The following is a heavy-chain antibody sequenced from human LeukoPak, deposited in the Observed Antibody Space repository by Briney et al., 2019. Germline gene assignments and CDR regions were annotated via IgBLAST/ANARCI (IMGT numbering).Heavy chain of an antibody. V-gene: IGHV4-34*01. CDR3: ARLNVLSGSPLHHFDH. J-gene: IGHJ4*02. D-gene: IGHD6-13*01. CDR1: GGSFSGYY. CDR2: INHSGST. Sequence: PSETLSLTCAVSGGSFSGYYWRWIRQPPGKGLEWVGEINHSGSTNYNPSLKSRVTISIDTSKNQCSLKLRSVTASDTAVYYCARLNVLSGSPLHHFDHWGQGTLVTVST.